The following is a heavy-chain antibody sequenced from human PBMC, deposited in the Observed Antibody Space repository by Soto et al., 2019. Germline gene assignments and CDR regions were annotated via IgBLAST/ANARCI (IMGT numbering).Heavy chain of an antibody. Sequence: QVQLVQSGAEVKKPGSSVKVSCKASGGTFSNYPISWVRQAPGQGLEWMGGIIPIFGTVNYAQKFQGRVTITADESTITAYMELSSLGSEDTAVYYCARGNHRWLQLWYFDLWGRGTLVTVSS. D-gene: IGHD5-12*01. CDR2: IIPIFGTV. CDR1: GGTFSNYP. V-gene: IGHV1-69*12. CDR3: ARGNHRWLQLWYFDL. J-gene: IGHJ2*01.